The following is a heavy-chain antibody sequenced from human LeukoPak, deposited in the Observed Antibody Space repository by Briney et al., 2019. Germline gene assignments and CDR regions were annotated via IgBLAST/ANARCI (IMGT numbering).Heavy chain of an antibody. D-gene: IGHD6-19*01. Sequence: GGSLRLSCAVSDFTFTNRGMTWVRQAPGKELEGVSTITDNGAGTYYTDSVKGRFTISRDNAQNSVYLQMNSLRVEDTAIYYCARDGSGWSRDYWGQGTLVTVSS. J-gene: IGHJ4*02. CDR1: DFTFTNRG. CDR2: ITDNGAGT. V-gene: IGHV3-21*01. CDR3: ARDGSGWSRDY.